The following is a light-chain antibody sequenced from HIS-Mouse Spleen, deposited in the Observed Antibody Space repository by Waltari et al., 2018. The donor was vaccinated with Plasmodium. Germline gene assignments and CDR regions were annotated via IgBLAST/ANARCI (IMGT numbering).Light chain of an antibody. J-gene: IGKJ3*01. V-gene: IGKV3-15*01. CDR2: GAS. CDR3: QQYNNWSFT. Sequence: EIEMTHSPATLSVSPGKSATLPCRASQSVSTNLAWYQQKPGQAPRLLIYGASTRATGIPARFSGSGSGTEFTLTISSLQSEDFAVYYCQQYNNWSFTFGPGTKVDIK. CDR1: QSVSTN.